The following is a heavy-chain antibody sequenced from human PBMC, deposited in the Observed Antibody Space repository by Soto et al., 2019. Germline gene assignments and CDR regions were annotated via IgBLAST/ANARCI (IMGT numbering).Heavy chain of an antibody. D-gene: IGHD1-26*01. CDR2: IYSGGST. Sequence: PGGSLRLSCAASGFTVISNYMSWVRQAPGKGLEWVSVIYSGGSTYYADSVKGRFTISRDNSKNTLYLQMNSLRAEDTAVYYCASGATHLRNYYYYGMDVWGQGTTVTASS. J-gene: IGHJ6*02. CDR3: ASGATHLRNYYYYGMDV. CDR1: GFTVISNY. V-gene: IGHV3-53*01.